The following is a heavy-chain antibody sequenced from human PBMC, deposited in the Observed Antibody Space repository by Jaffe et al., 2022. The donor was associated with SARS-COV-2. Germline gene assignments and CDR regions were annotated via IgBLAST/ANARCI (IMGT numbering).Heavy chain of an antibody. CDR1: GGSFSGYY. V-gene: IGHV4-34*01. Sequence: QVQLQQWGAGLLKPSETLSLTCAVHGGSFSGYYWSWIRQPPGKGLEWIGEVYHKGKTYYNPSLKSRATVSVDTSKRQFSLKLSSVTAADTAVYFCARGVAAVAGRYYHYGMDVWGQGTTVTVSS. CDR3: ARGVAAVAGRYYHYGMDV. J-gene: IGHJ6*02. D-gene: IGHD6-19*01. CDR2: VYHKGKT.